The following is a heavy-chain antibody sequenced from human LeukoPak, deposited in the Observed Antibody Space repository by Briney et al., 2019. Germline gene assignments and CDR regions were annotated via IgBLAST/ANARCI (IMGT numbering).Heavy chain of an antibody. D-gene: IGHD2/OR15-2a*01. J-gene: IGHJ3*02. CDR3: ARDTFDAFDI. CDR2: IKFDGSIT. V-gene: IGHV3-74*01. CDR1: GLSFSSYW. Sequence: GGSLRLSCAASGLSFSSYWMHWVRQAPGKGLVWVSRIKFDGSITNYADAVKGRFTIARDNAKNTLYLQMNSLRAEDTAVYYCARDTFDAFDIWGQGTMVTVSS.